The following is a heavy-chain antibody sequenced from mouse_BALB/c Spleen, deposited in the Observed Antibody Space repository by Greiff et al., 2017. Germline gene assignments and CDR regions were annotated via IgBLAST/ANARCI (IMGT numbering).Heavy chain of an antibody. D-gene: IGHD4-1*01. CDR3: NAALTGSYAMDY. Sequence: EVQLVESGAELVRSGASVKLSCTASGFNIKDYYMHWVKQRPEQGLEWIGWIDPENGDTEYAPKFQGKATMTADTSSNTAYLQLSSLTSEDTAVYYCNAALTGSYAMDYWGQGTSVTVSS. CDR2: IDPENGDT. J-gene: IGHJ4*01. CDR1: GFNIKDYY. V-gene: IGHV14-4*02.